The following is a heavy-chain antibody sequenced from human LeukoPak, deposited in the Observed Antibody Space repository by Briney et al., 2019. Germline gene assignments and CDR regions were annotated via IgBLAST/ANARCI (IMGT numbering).Heavy chain of an antibody. J-gene: IGHJ4*02. CDR2: IIPILGIA. CDR3: AREWYDSSGPPMPGHFDY. CDR1: GGTFSSYA. D-gene: IGHD3-22*01. Sequence: SVKVSCKASGGTFSSYAISWVRQAPGQGLEWMGRIIPILGIANYAQKFQGRVTITADKSTSTAYMELSSLRSEDTAVYYCAREWYDSSGPPMPGHFDYWGQGTLVTVSS. V-gene: IGHV1-69*04.